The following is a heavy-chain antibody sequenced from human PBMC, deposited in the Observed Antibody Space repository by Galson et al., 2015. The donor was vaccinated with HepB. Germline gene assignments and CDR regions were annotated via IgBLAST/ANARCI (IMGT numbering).Heavy chain of an antibody. CDR3: ARDPNIVVVPAAMVDY. J-gene: IGHJ4*02. Sequence: SLRLSCAASGFTFSSYAMHWVRQAPGKGLEWVAVISYDGSNKYYADSVKGRFTISRDNSKNTLYLQMNSLRAEDTAVYYCARDPNIVVVPAAMVDYWGQGTLVTVSS. V-gene: IGHV3-30*04. D-gene: IGHD2-2*01. CDR2: ISYDGSNK. CDR1: GFTFSSYA.